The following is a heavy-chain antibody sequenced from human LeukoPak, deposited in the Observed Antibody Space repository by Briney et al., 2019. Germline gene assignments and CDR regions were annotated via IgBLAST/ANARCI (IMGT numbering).Heavy chain of an antibody. CDR2: MNPNSGNT. CDR3: ARDLDRITRTWFDP. D-gene: IGHD1-14*01. V-gene: IGHV1-8*01. CDR1: GYTFTSYD. Sequence: ASVKVSCKASGYTFTSYDINWVRQATGQGLEWMGWMNPNSGNTGYAQKFQGRVTMTRNTSISTAYMELSSLRSDDTAVYYCARDLDRITRTWFDPWGQGTLVTVSS. J-gene: IGHJ5*02.